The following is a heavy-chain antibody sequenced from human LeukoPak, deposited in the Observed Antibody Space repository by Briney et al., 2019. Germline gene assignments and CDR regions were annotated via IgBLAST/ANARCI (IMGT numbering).Heavy chain of an antibody. J-gene: IGHJ3*02. V-gene: IGHV3-21*01. CDR2: ISSSGSYI. Sequence: GGSLRLSCAASRFTFSSYSMNWVRQAPGKGLEWVSSISSSGSYIYYADPVKGRFTISRDNAKNSLYLQMNSLRAEDTAVYYCARWYSRKSDAFDIWGQGTMVTVSS. CDR3: ARWYSRKSDAFDI. D-gene: IGHD6-13*01. CDR1: RFTFSSYS.